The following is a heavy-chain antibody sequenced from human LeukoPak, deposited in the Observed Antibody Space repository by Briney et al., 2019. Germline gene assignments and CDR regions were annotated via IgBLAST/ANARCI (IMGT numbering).Heavy chain of an antibody. CDR2: ITSSGNTI. Sequence: PGGSLRLSCAASGFTFGHYYMSWIRQAPGKGLEWVSCITSSGNTIYYADSVKGRFTISRDNAKNSLYLQMNSLKFEDTAVYYCARDENGGVGHWGQGTLVTVSS. CDR3: ARDENGGVGH. J-gene: IGHJ4*02. D-gene: IGHD2-8*01. CDR1: GFTFGHYY. V-gene: IGHV3-11*04.